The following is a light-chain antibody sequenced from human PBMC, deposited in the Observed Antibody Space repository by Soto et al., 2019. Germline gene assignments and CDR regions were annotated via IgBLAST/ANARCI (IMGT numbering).Light chain of an antibody. J-gene: IGKJ4*01. CDR1: QGINSW. CDR3: QQSESLPLT. CDR2: STS. Sequence: DIQMTQSPSSVSASVGDRVTITCRASQGINSWLAWYQQKPGKAPKLLIYSTSNLQSGVPSSFSGSGSGTDFPLTITSLQPEDFATYFCQQSESLPLTFGGGTKVEIK. V-gene: IGKV1D-12*01.